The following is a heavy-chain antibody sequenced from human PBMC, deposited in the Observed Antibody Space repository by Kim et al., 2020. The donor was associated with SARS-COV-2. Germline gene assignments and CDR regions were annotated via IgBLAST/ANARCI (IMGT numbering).Heavy chain of an antibody. D-gene: IGHD3-9*01. CDR1: GGTFSSYA. CDR2: IIPIFGTA. CDR3: ASRRYFDWLLFDD. J-gene: IGHJ6*02. V-gene: IGHV1-69*13. Sequence: SVKVSCKASGGTFSSYAISWVRQAPGQGLEWMGGIIPIFGTANYAQKFQGRVTITADESTSTAYMELSSLRSEDTAVYYCASRRYFDWLLFDDWGQGTTVTVSS.